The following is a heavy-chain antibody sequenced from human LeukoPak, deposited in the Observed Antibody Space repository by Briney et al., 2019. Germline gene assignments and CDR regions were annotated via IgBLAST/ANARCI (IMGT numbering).Heavy chain of an antibody. D-gene: IGHD1-14*01. CDR1: GYTFTSYG. CDR2: ISAYNGNT. J-gene: IGHJ6*03. CDR3: ARDRGNQRGYYYYYMDV. Sequence: ASVKVSCKASGYTFTSYGISWVRQAPGQGLEWMGWISAYNGNTNYAQKLQGRVTMTTDTPTSTAYMELRSLRSDDTAVYYCARDRGNQRGYYYYYMDVWGKGTTVTVSS. V-gene: IGHV1-18*01.